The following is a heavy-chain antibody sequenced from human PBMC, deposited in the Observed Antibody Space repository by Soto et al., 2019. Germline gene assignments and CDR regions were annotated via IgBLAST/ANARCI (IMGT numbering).Heavy chain of an antibody. J-gene: IGHJ4*02. CDR3: ARVGSILAAGTPDY. V-gene: IGHV3-11*01. D-gene: IGHD6-13*01. CDR2: ISGSGSTI. Sequence: GGSLRLSCAASGFTFSDYYMSWFRQAPGKGLEWVSYISGSGSTIHDADSVKGRFTISRDNAKNSLYLQMNSLRAEDTAVYYCARVGSILAAGTPDYWGQGTLVTVSS. CDR1: GFTFSDYY.